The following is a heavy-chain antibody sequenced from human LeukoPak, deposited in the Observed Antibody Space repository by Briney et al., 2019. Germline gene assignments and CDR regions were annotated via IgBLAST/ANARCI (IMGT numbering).Heavy chain of an antibody. Sequence: QPGGSLRLSCAASGFTFSSYWMSWVRQAPGKGLEWVANIKQDGSEKYYVDSVKGRFTISRDNAKNSLYLQMNSLRAEDTAVYYCARDRDYDYVWGSSPMDVWGQGTTVTVSS. CDR3: ARDRDYDYVWGSSPMDV. CDR2: IKQDGSEK. V-gene: IGHV3-7*01. J-gene: IGHJ6*02. CDR1: GFTFSSYW. D-gene: IGHD3-16*01.